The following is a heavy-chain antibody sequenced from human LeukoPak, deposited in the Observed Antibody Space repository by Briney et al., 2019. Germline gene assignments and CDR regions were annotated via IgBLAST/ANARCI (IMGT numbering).Heavy chain of an antibody. J-gene: IGHJ4*02. Sequence: GGSLKLSCAASGFTVSSDYMSWVRQAPGKGLEWVSVIYSGGSTYYADSVKGRFTISRDNSKNTLYLQMNSLRAEDTAVYYCARDLLHPGGGSGPFDYWGQGTLVTVSS. CDR3: ARDLLHPGGGSGPFDY. V-gene: IGHV3-66*01. CDR2: IYSGGST. D-gene: IGHD3-10*01. CDR1: GFTVSSDY.